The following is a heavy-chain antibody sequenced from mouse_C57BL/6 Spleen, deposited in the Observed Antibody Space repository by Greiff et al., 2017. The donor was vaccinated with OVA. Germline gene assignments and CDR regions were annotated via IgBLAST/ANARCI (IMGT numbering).Heavy chain of an antibody. D-gene: IGHD2-3*01. J-gene: IGHJ3*01. CDR2: INPSSGYT. CDR3: ATFVGFYGGGFAY. V-gene: IGHV1-7*01. Sequence: QVQLQQSGAELAKPGASVKLSCKASGYTFTSYWMHWVKQRPGQGLEWIGYINPSSGYTKYNQKFKDKATLTADKSSSTAYMQLSSLTYEDSAVYYCATFVGFYGGGFAYWGQGTLVTVSA. CDR1: GYTFTSYW.